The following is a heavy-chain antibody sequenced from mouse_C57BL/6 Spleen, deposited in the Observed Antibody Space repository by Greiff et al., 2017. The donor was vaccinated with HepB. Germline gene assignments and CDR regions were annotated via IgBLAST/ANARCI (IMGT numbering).Heavy chain of an antibody. J-gene: IGHJ2*01. D-gene: IGHD3-2*02. CDR2: ISDGGSYT. CDR3: ARDSQAGGYFDY. Sequence: DVQLVESGGGLVKPGGSLKLSCAASGFTFSSYAMSWVRQTPEKRLEWVATISDGGSYTYYPDNVKGRFTISRDNAKNNLYLQMSHLKSEDTAMYYCARDSQAGGYFDYWGQGTTLTVSS. CDR1: GFTFSSYA. V-gene: IGHV5-4*01.